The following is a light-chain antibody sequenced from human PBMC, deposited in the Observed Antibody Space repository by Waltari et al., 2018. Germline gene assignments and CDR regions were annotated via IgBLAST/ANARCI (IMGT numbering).Light chain of an antibody. V-gene: IGLV3-1*01. Sequence: SYELTQPASVSVSPGQTATITCSGDKLGDKYACWYRQKPGQSPVVVIYQDSKRPSGIPERISGSNSGNTATLTISGTQAMDEADYYCQAWDTTTVVFGGGTKLTV. CDR1: KLGDKY. CDR2: QDS. J-gene: IGLJ2*01. CDR3: QAWDTTTVV.